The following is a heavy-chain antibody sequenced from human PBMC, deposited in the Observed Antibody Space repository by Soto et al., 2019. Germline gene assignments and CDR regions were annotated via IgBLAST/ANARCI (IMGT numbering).Heavy chain of an antibody. CDR1: GFTISRNA. Sequence: PGGSLRLSRAASGFTISRNAMYWVRQAPGKGLEWVSGISERGDTTHYADSVKGRFTISRDNAKNSLYLEMNSLRVEDTAVYYCARGSPTFFRFDPWGQGTLVTVSS. V-gene: IGHV3-23*01. J-gene: IGHJ5*02. CDR3: ARGSPTFFRFDP. CDR2: ISERGDTT.